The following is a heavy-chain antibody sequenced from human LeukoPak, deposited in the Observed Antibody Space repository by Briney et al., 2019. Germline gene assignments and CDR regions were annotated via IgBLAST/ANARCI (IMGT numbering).Heavy chain of an antibody. J-gene: IGHJ3*02. V-gene: IGHV4-34*01. CDR2: INHSGST. D-gene: IGHD5-24*01. CDR3: ARFRDGSRPFDI. Sequence: PSETLSLTCAVYGGSFSGYYWSWIRQPPGKGLEWIGEINHSGSTNYNPSLKSRVTISVDTSKNQFSLKLSSVTAADTAVYYCARFRDGSRPFDIWGQGTMVTVSS. CDR1: GGSFSGYY.